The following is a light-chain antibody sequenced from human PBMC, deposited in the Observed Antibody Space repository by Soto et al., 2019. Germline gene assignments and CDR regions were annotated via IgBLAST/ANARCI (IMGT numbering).Light chain of an antibody. CDR3: QQYYDWPPLT. CDR1: QSIMFS. Sequence: EIVMTQSPATLSVSPGERATLSCRASQSIMFSLAWYQQKPGQAPRLLISGASTRATGIPARFSGSGSGKEFTLTISSLQSEDFAVYYCQQYYDWPPLTVGGGTKVDIK. J-gene: IGKJ4*01. CDR2: GAS. V-gene: IGKV3-15*01.